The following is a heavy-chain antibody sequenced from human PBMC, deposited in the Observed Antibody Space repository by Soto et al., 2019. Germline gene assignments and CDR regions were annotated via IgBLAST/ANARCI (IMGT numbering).Heavy chain of an antibody. D-gene: IGHD3-22*01. V-gene: IGHV1-18*01. CDR2: ISAYNGNT. CDR3: AREYYYENGGYYDPFYI. CDR1: GYTFTSYG. J-gene: IGHJ3*02. Sequence: ASVKVSCKASGYTFTSYGISWVRQAPGQGLEWMGWISAYNGNTNYAQKLQGRVTMTTDTSTSTAYMELRSLRSDDTAVYYCAREYYYENGGYYDPFYISSQGTIVTGSS.